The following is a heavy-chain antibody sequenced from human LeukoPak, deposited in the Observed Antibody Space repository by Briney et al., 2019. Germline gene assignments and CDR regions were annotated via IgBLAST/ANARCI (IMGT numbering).Heavy chain of an antibody. CDR1: GFTVSSLS. CDR2: ISSSSTDL. J-gene: IGHJ4*02. CDR3: TSTPGTGFDY. Sequence: GGSLRPSCAASGFTVSSLSMNWVRQAPGKGLDWVSYISSSSTDLHSPDTVQGRFTISRENAKDSRFLQMNSLRDGVSAGYCCTSTPGTGFDYWGQGTLVTVSS. D-gene: IGHD1-14*01. V-gene: IGHV3-48*02.